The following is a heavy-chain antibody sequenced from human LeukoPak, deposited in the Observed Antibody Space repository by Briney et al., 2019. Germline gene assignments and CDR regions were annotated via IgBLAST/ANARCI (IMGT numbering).Heavy chain of an antibody. Sequence: GSLRLSCAASEFSVGSNYMTWVRQTPGKGLEWIGSLYYSGSTFYNPSLQSRVTLSVDTSKNLFSLKMNSVTAADTAVYYCAKAVAWRRFDPWGQGTLVTVSS. CDR3: AKAVAWRRFDP. J-gene: IGHJ5*02. V-gene: IGHV4-39*07. D-gene: IGHD6-19*01. CDR2: LYYSGST. CDR1: EFSVGSNY.